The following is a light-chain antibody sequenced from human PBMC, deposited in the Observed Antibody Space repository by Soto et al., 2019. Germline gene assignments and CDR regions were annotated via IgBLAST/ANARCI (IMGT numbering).Light chain of an antibody. CDR3: QQYGSSLSWT. CDR1: QSVTSSY. CDR2: GAS. J-gene: IGKJ1*01. V-gene: IGKV3-20*01. Sequence: EIVLTQSPGTLSLSPGERATLSCRASQSVTSSYLTWYQQKPGQAPRLLIYGASSRATGIPDRFSGSGSGTDFTLTSSRLEPEDFAVYYCQQYGSSLSWTFGQGTQVEIK.